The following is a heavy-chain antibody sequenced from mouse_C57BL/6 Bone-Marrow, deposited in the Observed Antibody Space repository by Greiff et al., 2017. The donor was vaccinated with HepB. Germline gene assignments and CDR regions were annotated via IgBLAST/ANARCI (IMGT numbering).Heavy chain of an antibody. Sequence: DVKLVESGGGLVKPGGSLKLSCAASGFTFSDYGMHWVRQAPEKGLEWVAYISSGSSTIYYADTVKGRFTISRDNAKNTLFLQMTSLRSEDTAMYYCARWNGYYGAYWGQGTLVTVSA. CDR3: ARWNGYYGAY. J-gene: IGHJ3*01. V-gene: IGHV5-17*01. CDR2: ISSGSSTI. CDR1: GFTFSDYG. D-gene: IGHD2-3*01.